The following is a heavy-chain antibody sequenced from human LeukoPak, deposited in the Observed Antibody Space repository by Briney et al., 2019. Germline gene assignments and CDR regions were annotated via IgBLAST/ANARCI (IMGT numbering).Heavy chain of an antibody. CDR2: ISPYNTNT. D-gene: IGHD5-12*01. Sequence: ASVKVSCQASGYTFRSYGISWVRQAPGQGLEWMGWISPYNTNTNNAQNLQGRVTMTTDTSTSTAYMELRSLTSDDTAVYYCARDRSGYEGGDYWGQGTLVTVSS. V-gene: IGHV1-18*01. J-gene: IGHJ4*02. CDR1: GYTFRSYG. CDR3: ARDRSGYEGGDY.